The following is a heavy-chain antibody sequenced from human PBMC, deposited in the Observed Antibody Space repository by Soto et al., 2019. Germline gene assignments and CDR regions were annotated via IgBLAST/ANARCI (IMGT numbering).Heavy chain of an antibody. CDR1: GFTFSSYS. Sequence: GGSLRLSCAASGFTFSSYSMNWVRQAPGKGLEWVSYISSSSSTIYYADSVKGRFTISRDNAKNSLYLQMNSLRDEDTAVYYCARDLGRLSGSYSLYSYWGQGTLVTVSS. CDR2: ISSSSSTI. V-gene: IGHV3-48*02. CDR3: ARDLGRLSGSYSLYSY. J-gene: IGHJ4*02. D-gene: IGHD1-26*01.